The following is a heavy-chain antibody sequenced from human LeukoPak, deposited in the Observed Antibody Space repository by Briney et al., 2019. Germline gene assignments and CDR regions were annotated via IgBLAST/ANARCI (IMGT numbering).Heavy chain of an antibody. CDR1: GFTFSSYG. CDR3: ARDVEQQLVLNNWFDP. CDR2: PWYDGSNK. Sequence: GSLRLSCAASGFTFSSYGMHWVRQAPGKGLEWVAVPWYDGSNKYYADSVKGRFTISRDNSKNTLYLQMNSLRAEDTAVYYCARDVEQQLVLNNWFDPWGQGTLVTVSS. V-gene: IGHV3-33*01. D-gene: IGHD6-13*01. J-gene: IGHJ5*02.